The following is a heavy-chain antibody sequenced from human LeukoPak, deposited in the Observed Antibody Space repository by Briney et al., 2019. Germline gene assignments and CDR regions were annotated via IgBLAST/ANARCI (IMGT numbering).Heavy chain of an antibody. CDR1: GGTFSSYA. CDR3: ARAIKTQSYDYVWGSYRLPYYYMDV. Sequence: SVKVSCKASGGTFSSYAISWVRQAPGQGLEWMGGIIPIFGTANYAQKFQGRVTITADESTSTAYMELSSLRSEDTAVYYCARAIKTQSYDYVWGSYRLPYYYMDVWGKGTTVTISS. J-gene: IGHJ6*03. D-gene: IGHD3-16*02. CDR2: IIPIFGTA. V-gene: IGHV1-69*13.